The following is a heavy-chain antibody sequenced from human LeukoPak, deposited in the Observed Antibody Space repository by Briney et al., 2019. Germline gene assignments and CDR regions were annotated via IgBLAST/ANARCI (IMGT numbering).Heavy chain of an antibody. CDR2: ISSSSSTI. D-gene: IGHD5-18*01. V-gene: IGHV3-48*01. Sequence: GGSLRLSCAASGFTFSSYSMNWVRQAPGKGLEWVSYISSSSSTIYYADSVKGRFTISRDNAKNSLYLQMNSLRAEDTAVYYCARGLRVTAMGDWGQGTLVTVS. CDR3: ARGLRVTAMGD. CDR1: GFTFSSYS. J-gene: IGHJ4*02.